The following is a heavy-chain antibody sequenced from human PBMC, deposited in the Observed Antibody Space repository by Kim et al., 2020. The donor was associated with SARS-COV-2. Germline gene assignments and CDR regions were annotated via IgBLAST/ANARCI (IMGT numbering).Heavy chain of an antibody. J-gene: IGHJ4*02. CDR1: GGTFSSYA. D-gene: IGHD2-15*01. CDR2: IISIFGTA. CDR3: ASGGYCSGGSCFDH. Sequence: SVKVSCKASGGTFSSYAISWVRQAPGQGLEWMGGIISIFGTANYAQKFQGRVTITADESTSTVYMEQSSLRSEDTAVYYCASGGYCSGGSCFDHWGQGTLISVSS. V-gene: IGHV1-69*13.